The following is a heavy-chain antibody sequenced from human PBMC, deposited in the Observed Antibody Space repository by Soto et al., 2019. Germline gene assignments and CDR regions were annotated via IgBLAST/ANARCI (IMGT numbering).Heavy chain of an antibody. D-gene: IGHD2-15*01. Sequence: QVQLVQSGAEVKKPGASVKVSCKASGYTFTSYGISWVRQAPGQGLEWMGWISAYNGNTNYAQKLQGRVTMTTDTSTSTAYIELRSLRSDDTAVYYCARDTIGYCSGGSCYSYAFDIWGQGTMVTVSS. CDR2: ISAYNGNT. CDR1: GYTFTSYG. J-gene: IGHJ3*02. V-gene: IGHV1-18*01. CDR3: ARDTIGYCSGGSCYSYAFDI.